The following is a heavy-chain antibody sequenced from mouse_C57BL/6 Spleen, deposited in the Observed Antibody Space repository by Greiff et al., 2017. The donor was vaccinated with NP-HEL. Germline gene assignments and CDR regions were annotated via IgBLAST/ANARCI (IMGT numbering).Heavy chain of an antibody. V-gene: IGHV1-4*01. Sequence: VQLQQSGAELARPGASVKMSCKASGYTFTSYTMHWVKQRPGQGLEWIGYLNPSSGYTKYNQKFKDKATLTADKSSSTAYLQLSSLTSEDSAVYYCAGDYDEGAWFAYWGKGTLVTVSA. CDR2: LNPSSGYT. D-gene: IGHD2-4*01. CDR1: GYTFTSYT. J-gene: IGHJ3*01. CDR3: AGDYDEGAWFAY.